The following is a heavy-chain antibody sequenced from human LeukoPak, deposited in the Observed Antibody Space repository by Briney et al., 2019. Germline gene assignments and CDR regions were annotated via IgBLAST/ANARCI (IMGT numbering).Heavy chain of an antibody. CDR2: ISPSSSSI. CDR3: ARESSSSWFFDY. CDR1: GFTFSNCN. J-gene: IGHJ4*02. Sequence: GGSLRLSCAASGFTFSNCNMNWVRHAPGKGLEWVSSISPSSSSIYYADSVKGRFTISRDNGKNSLYLQMNSLRAEDTAVYYCARESSSSWFFDYWGQGTLVSVSS. D-gene: IGHD6-13*01. V-gene: IGHV3-21*04.